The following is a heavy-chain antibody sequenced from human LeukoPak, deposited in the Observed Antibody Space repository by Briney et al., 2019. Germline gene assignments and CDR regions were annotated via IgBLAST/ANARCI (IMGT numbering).Heavy chain of an antibody. CDR3: ARKYCSSTSCNQNWFDP. Sequence: PSETLSLTCTVSGYSISSGYYWGWIRQPPGKGLEWIGSIYHSGSTYYNPSLKSRVTISVDTSKNQFSLKLSSVTAADTAVYYCARKYCSSTSCNQNWFDPWGQGTLVTVSS. V-gene: IGHV4-38-2*02. CDR2: IYHSGST. CDR1: GYSISSGYY. J-gene: IGHJ5*02. D-gene: IGHD2-2*01.